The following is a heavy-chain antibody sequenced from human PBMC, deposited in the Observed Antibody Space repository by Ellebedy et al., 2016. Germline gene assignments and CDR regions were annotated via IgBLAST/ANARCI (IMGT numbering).Heavy chain of an antibody. Sequence: SETLSLTCTVSGGSISSYYWSWIRQPPGKGLEWIGYIYYSGSTNYNPSLKSRVTISVDTSKNQFSLKLSSVTAADTAVYYCARQGNRGYSYGYFSYYFDYWGQGTLVTVSS. CDR3: ARQGNRGYSYGYFSYYFDY. V-gene: IGHV4-59*01. CDR2: IYYSGST. J-gene: IGHJ4*02. D-gene: IGHD5-18*01. CDR1: GGSISSYY.